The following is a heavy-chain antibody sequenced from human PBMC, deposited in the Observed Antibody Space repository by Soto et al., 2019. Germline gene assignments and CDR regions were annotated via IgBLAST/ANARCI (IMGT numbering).Heavy chain of an antibody. CDR2: IYYSGTT. V-gene: IGHV4-39*01. Sequence: SETLSLTCTVSGGSISNSSFYWGWIRQPPGKGLEWIGTIYYSGTTYYNPSLKSRVTISVDTSTNHFSLKLSSVTAADTAVYYCARHLGGNYGDYPYYFDYWGQGTLVTVSS. J-gene: IGHJ4*02. CDR3: ARHLGGNYGDYPYYFDY. D-gene: IGHD4-17*01. CDR1: GGSISNSSFY.